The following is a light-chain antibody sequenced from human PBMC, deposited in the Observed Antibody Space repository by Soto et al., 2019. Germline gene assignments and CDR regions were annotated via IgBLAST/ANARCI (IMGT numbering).Light chain of an antibody. CDR1: QSFRSSY. V-gene: IGKV3-20*01. CDR2: GAS. Sequence: EIVLTQSPGTLPLSPGERATLSCRASQSFRSSYLAWYQQKPGQAPRLLIYGASSRATGIPDRFSGSGSGTDFTLTISRLEPEDFAVYYCQQYGSSPLTFGGGTKVEIK. J-gene: IGKJ4*01. CDR3: QQYGSSPLT.